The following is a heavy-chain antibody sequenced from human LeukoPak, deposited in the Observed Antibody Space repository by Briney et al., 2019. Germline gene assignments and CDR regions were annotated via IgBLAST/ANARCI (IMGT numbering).Heavy chain of an antibody. J-gene: IGHJ4*02. Sequence: PGGSLRLSCAASGFTFSSYSMNWVRQAPGKGLEWVSSISSSSSYIYYADSVKGRFTISRDNAKNSLYLQMNSLRAEDTAVYSCARDPSEASHPYYFDYWGRGTLVTVSS. CDR3: ARDPSEASHPYYFDY. CDR2: ISSSSSYI. CDR1: GFTFSSYS. V-gene: IGHV3-21*01.